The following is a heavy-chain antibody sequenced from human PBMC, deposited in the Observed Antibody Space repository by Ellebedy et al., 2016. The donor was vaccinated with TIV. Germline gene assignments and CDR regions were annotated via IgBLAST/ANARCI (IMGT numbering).Heavy chain of an antibody. D-gene: IGHD1-26*01. Sequence: SETLSLTXTVSGGSTNNYYWSWIRQPPGKGLEWLGFIYYTGTTVYNPSLNSRVTISVATSKNQFSLKLDSVTAADTAVYYCARGRGGSYSIPFDYWGQGSLVTVSS. CDR2: IYYTGTT. V-gene: IGHV4-59*12. CDR3: ARGRGGSYSIPFDY. CDR1: GGSTNNYY. J-gene: IGHJ4*02.